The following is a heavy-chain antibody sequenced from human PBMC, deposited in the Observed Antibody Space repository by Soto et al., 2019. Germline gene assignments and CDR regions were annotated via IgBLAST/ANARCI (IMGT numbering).Heavy chain of an antibody. CDR2: ISYDGRNK. V-gene: IGHV3-30*18. D-gene: IGHD4-17*01. J-gene: IGHJ4*02. CDR1: GFTFSSYG. CDR3: AKDRGALRWSEEHYYFDY. Sequence: GGSLRLSCAASGFTFSSYGMHWVRQAPGKGLEWVAVISYDGRNKYYAGAVKGRFTISRDNSKNTLYLQTDSLRVEDTAVYYCAKDRGALRWSEEHYYFDYWGQGTLVTVSS.